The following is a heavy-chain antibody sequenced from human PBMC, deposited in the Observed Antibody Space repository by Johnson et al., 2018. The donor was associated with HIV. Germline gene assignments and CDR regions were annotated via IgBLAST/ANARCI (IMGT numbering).Heavy chain of an antibody. Sequence: EVQLVESGGGLVKPGGSLRLSCAASGFTFINAWMNWVRQAPGKGLEWVGRINTKTDGETTDYAAAVKGRFTISRDDSKNTLYLQMNSLKIEDTAVYYCTTDQVGRNYGGKYHIWGPDTMVTVSS. J-gene: IGHJ3*02. D-gene: IGHD1-7*01. CDR1: GFTFINAW. CDR3: TTDQVGRNYGGKYHI. CDR2: INTKTDGETT. V-gene: IGHV3-15*01.